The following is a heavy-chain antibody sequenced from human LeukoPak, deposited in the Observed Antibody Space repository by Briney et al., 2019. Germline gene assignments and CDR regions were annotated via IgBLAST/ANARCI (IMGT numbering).Heavy chain of an antibody. V-gene: IGHV3-23*01. CDR1: GLTFSSYA. CDR3: AKERSFGTWLGDY. Sequence: GGSLRLSCAASGLTFSSYAMTCVRQAPGKGLEWVSAISGSGGGTYYADSVKGRFTISRDNSKNTLYLQMNSLRAEDTAMYYCAKERSFGTWLGDYWGQGALVTVSS. J-gene: IGHJ4*02. CDR2: ISGSGGGT. D-gene: IGHD2/OR15-2a*01.